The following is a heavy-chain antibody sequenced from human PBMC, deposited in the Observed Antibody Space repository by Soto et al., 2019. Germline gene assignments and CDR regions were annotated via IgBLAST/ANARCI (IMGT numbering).Heavy chain of an antibody. V-gene: IGHV4-4*02. CDR3: ARRYYNDSSGYDLGD. D-gene: IGHD3-22*01. J-gene: IGHJ4*02. Sequence: QVQLRESGPRLVKPSGTLSLTCAVSGSSITSSNWWTWVRQPPGKGLEWIGESYHSVSSNYNPSLKSRVTISVDKSKNQFFLTLTSVTAAATAVYYCARRYYNDSSGYDLGDWGQGTLVSVSS. CDR2: SYHSVSS. CDR1: GSSITSSNW.